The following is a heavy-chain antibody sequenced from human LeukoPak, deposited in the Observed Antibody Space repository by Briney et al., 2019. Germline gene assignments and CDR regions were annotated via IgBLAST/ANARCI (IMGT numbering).Heavy chain of an antibody. CDR3: ATRYYDSSSSIDR. Sequence: ASVKVSCKVSGYSLTELSMHWVRQAPGKGLGWMGGFDPEDGETIYTQKFQGRVTMTEDTSTDTAYMELSSLRSEDTAVYYCATRYYDSSSSIDRWGQGTLVTVSS. J-gene: IGHJ5*02. CDR2: FDPEDGET. CDR1: GYSLTELS. V-gene: IGHV1-24*01. D-gene: IGHD3-22*01.